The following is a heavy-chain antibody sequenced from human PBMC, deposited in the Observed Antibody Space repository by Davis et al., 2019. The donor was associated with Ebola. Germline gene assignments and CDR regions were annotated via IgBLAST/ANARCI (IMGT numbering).Heavy chain of an antibody. Sequence: PGGSLRLSCAASGFTFSSYSMNWVRQAPGKGLEWVSYISSSSSTIYYADSVKGRFTISRDNAKNSLYLQMNSLRAEDTAVYYCAREAYYYDSSGYYIYFDYWGQGTLVTVSS. CDR2: ISSSSSTI. CDR1: GFTFSSYS. V-gene: IGHV3-48*04. CDR3: AREAYYYDSSGYYIYFDY. J-gene: IGHJ4*02. D-gene: IGHD3-22*01.